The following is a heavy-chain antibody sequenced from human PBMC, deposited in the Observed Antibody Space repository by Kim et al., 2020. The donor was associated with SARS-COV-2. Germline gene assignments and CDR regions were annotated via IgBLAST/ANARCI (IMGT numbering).Heavy chain of an antibody. CDR2: T. Sequence: TNYAQKFQERVTITRDMSTSTAYMELSSLRSEDTAVYYCAADSSGWYVDYWGQGTLVTVSS. CDR3: AADSSGWYVDY. J-gene: IGHJ4*02. V-gene: IGHV1-58*01. D-gene: IGHD6-19*01.